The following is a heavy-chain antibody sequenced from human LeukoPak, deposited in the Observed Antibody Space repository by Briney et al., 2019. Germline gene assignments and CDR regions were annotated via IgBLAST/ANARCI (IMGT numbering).Heavy chain of an antibody. CDR2: IIPIFGTA. J-gene: IGHJ4*02. D-gene: IGHD1-26*01. V-gene: IGHV1-69*13. CDR3: ARGNREGSWARFTD. CDR1: GGTFSSYA. Sequence: ASVKVSCKASGGTFSSYAISWVRQAPGQGLEWMGGIIPIFGTANYAQKFQGRVTITADESTSTAYMELSSLRSEDTAVYYCARGNREGSWARFTDWGQGTLVTVSS.